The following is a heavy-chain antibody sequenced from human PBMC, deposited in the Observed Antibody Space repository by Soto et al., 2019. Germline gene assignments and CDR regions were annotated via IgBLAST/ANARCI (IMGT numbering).Heavy chain of an antibody. Sequence: GGSLRLSCAASGFTFSSYGMHWVRQAPGKGLEWVAVISYDGSNKYYAYSVKARFTISSDNSKYTLYLQMDNLRGVDTAVNHRGKGETVVVTGYYYGMDVWGQGTTVAVSS. J-gene: IGHJ6*02. D-gene: IGHD2-21*02. CDR2: ISYDGSNK. CDR3: GKGETVVVTGYYYGMDV. V-gene: IGHV3-30*18. CDR1: GFTFSSYG.